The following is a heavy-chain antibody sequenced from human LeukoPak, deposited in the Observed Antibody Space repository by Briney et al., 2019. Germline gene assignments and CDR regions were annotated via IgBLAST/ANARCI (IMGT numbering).Heavy chain of an antibody. CDR3: ARPSLIPSYGDAFGI. J-gene: IGHJ3*02. V-gene: IGHV4-39*01. CDR2: IYYSGST. CDR1: GGSISSSSYY. D-gene: IGHD3-16*01. Sequence: SETLSLTCTVSGGSISSSSYYWGWIRQPPGKGLEWIGSIYYSGSTYYNPSLKSRVTISVDTSKNQFSLKLSSVTAADTAVYYCARPSLIPSYGDAFGIWGQGTMVTVSS.